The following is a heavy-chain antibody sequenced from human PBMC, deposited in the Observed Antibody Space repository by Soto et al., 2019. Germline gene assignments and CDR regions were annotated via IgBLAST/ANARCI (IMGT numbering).Heavy chain of an antibody. D-gene: IGHD3-22*01. V-gene: IGHV3-15*07. J-gene: IGHJ4*02. CDR1: GFTFSNAW. CDR2: IKSKTDGGTT. CDR3: TTQGLITMIVVVTEYYFDY. Sequence: GGSLRLSCAASGFTFSNAWMNWVRQAPGKGLEWVGRIKSKTDGGTTDYAAPVKGRFTISRDDSKNTLYLQMNSLKTEDTAVYYCTTQGLITMIVVVTEYYFDYWGQGTLVTVSS.